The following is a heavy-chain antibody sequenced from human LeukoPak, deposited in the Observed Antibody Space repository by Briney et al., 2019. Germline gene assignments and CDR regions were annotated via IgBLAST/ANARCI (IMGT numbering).Heavy chain of an antibody. CDR2: ISYDGSNK. Sequence: GGSLRLSCAASEFTFSSYGMHCVRQAPGKGLEWVAVISYDGSNKYYADSVKGRFTISRDNSKNTLYLQMSSLRAEDTAVYYCAKDQGWELLLYHYHGMDVWGQGTTVTASS. CDR1: EFTFSSYG. CDR3: AKDQGWELLLYHYHGMDV. V-gene: IGHV3-30*18. J-gene: IGHJ6*02. D-gene: IGHD1-26*01.